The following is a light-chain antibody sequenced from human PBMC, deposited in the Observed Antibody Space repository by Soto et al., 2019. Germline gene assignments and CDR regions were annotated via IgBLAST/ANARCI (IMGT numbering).Light chain of an antibody. CDR1: QSVSHNY. Sequence: EIVLTQSPGTLSLSPGEGATLSCRASQSVSHNYLAWYQQKPGHAPRLLIYGVSSRATGIPDRFSGSGSGTDFTLTISRLEPEDFAVYYCQHYSYSRYFSFGPGTKVEIK. CDR2: GVS. J-gene: IGKJ3*01. V-gene: IGKV3-20*01. CDR3: QHYSYSRYFS.